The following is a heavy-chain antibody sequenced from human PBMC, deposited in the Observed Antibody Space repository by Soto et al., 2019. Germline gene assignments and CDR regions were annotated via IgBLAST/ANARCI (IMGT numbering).Heavy chain of an antibody. Sequence: SETLSLTCTVSGGSISSSSYYWGWIRQPPGKGLEWIGSIYYSGSTYYNPSLKSRVTISVDTSKNQFSLKLSSVTAADTAVHYCARHTYYYDCSGYPGAPLFDYWGQGTLVTVS. CDR2: IYYSGST. CDR3: ARHTYYYDCSGYPGAPLFDY. J-gene: IGHJ4*02. CDR1: GGSISSSSYY. D-gene: IGHD3-22*01. V-gene: IGHV4-39*01.